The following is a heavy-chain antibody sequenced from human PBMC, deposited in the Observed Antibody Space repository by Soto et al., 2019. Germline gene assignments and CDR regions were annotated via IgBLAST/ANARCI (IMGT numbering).Heavy chain of an antibody. Sequence: GGSLRLPCAASGFTFSSYAMSWVRQAPGKGLEWVSGISGSGVSTYYADSVKGRFTISRDNSKNTVDLQMNSLRADDTAVYFCAKPPYCGGDCYFFDSWGQGTLVTVSS. J-gene: IGHJ4*02. CDR1: GFTFSSYA. D-gene: IGHD2-21*02. V-gene: IGHV3-23*01. CDR2: ISGSGVST. CDR3: AKPPYCGGDCYFFDS.